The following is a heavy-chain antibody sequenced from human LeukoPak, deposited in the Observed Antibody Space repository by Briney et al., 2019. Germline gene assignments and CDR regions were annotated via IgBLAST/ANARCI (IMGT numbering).Heavy chain of an antibody. Sequence: GGSLRLSCEASGFTFSKNWMTWVRQAPGKGLEWVSVIYSGGSTYYADSVKGRFTISRDNSKNTLYLQMNSLRAEDTAVYYCAREFSGYDGWGFDYWGQGTLVTVSS. CDR1: GFTFSKNW. D-gene: IGHD5-12*01. CDR3: AREFSGYDGWGFDY. J-gene: IGHJ4*02. CDR2: IYSGGST. V-gene: IGHV3-66*01.